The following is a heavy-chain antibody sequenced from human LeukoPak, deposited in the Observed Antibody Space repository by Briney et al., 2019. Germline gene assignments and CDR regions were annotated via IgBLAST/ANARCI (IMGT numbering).Heavy chain of an antibody. J-gene: IGHJ4*02. Sequence: GGSLRLSCAASGFTFSSYAMSWVRQAPGKGLEWVSAISGSGGSTYYADSVKGRFTISRDNSKNTLYLQMNSLRAEDTAVYYCAKTKGSGGAAMDHCDYWGQGTLVTVSS. D-gene: IGHD5-18*01. CDR2: ISGSGGST. CDR1: GFTFSSYA. V-gene: IGHV3-23*01. CDR3: AKTKGSGGAAMDHCDY.